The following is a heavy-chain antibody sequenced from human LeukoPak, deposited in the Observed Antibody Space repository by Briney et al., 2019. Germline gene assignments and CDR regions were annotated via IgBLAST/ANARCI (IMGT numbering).Heavy chain of an antibody. CDR3: AKDLNVDFWSGYSGYSDY. Sequence: GGSLRLSCAASGFTFSSCAMNWVRQAPGKGLEWVSGISGNGGNTYYADSVKGRFTISRDNSKKMLYLQMNSLRAEDTAVYYCAKDLNVDFWSGYSGYSDYWGQGTLVTVSS. CDR1: GFTFSSCA. CDR2: ISGNGGNT. V-gene: IGHV3-23*01. D-gene: IGHD3-3*01. J-gene: IGHJ4*02.